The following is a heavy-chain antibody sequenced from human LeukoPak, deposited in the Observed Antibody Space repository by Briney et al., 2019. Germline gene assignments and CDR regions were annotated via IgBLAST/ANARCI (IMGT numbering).Heavy chain of an antibody. D-gene: IGHD2-2*01. CDR1: GGSFSGYY. Sequence: KPSETLSLTCAVYGGSFSGYYWSWIRQPPGKGLEWIGEINHSGSTNYNPSLKSRVTISVDTSKNQFSLKLSSVTAADTAVYYCASGYCSSTSCSKRAYYFDYWGQGTLVTVSS. CDR2: INHSGST. J-gene: IGHJ4*02. CDR3: ASGYCSSTSCSKRAYYFDY. V-gene: IGHV4-34*01.